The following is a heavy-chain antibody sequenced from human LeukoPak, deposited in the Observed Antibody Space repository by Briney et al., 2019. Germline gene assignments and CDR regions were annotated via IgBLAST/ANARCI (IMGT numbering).Heavy chain of an antibody. CDR2: INTNTGSP. V-gene: IGHV7-4-1*02. CDR1: GYTFTTYG. CDR3: TREGRYGHLDY. Sequence: EASVKVSCKASGYTFTTYGMNWVRQAPGQGLEWMGWINTNTGSPMYARGFTGRFVFSLDTSVSTAYLQISSLKAEDSAVYYCTREGRYGHLDYWGQGTLVTVSS. J-gene: IGHJ4*02. D-gene: IGHD5-18*01.